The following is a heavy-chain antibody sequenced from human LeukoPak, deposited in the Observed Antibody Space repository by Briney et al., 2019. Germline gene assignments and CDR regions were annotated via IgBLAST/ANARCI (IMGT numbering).Heavy chain of an antibody. CDR3: ASLRYFDWLPRYYYYYGLDV. CDR1: GFTFSSYA. J-gene: IGHJ6*01. CDR2: ISYDGSNK. V-gene: IGHV3-30-3*01. Sequence: GGSLRLSCAASGFTFSSYAMHWVRQAPGKGLEWVAVISYDGSNKYYADSVKGLFTISRDNSKNTLYLQMNSLRAEDTAVYYCASLRYFDWLPRYYYYYGLDVWGQGTMLTVSS. D-gene: IGHD3-9*01.